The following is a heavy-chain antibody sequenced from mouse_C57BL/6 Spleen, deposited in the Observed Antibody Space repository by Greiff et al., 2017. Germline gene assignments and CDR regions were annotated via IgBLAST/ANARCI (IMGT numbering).Heavy chain of an antibody. Sequence: QVQLQQPGAELVRPGSSVKLSCTASGYTFTSYWMHWVKQRPIQGLEWIGNIDPSDSETHYNQKFKDKATLTVDKSSSTAYMQLSSLTSEDSAVYYCARGGDDYVDDGGQGTTLTVSS. CDR2: IDPSDSET. J-gene: IGHJ2*01. CDR1: GYTFTSYW. V-gene: IGHV1-52*01. CDR3: ARGGDDYVDD. D-gene: IGHD2-3*01.